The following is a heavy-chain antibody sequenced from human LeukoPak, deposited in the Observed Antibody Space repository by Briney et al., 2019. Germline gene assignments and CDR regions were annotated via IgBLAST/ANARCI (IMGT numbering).Heavy chain of an antibody. CDR1: GYSFSSSW. D-gene: IGHD1-26*01. J-gene: IGHJ4*02. V-gene: IGHV5-51*01. Sequence: GESLKISCEGSGYSFSSSWIGWVRQMPGKGLEWMGIIYPGDSDTRYSPSFQGQVTISADKSISTAFLQWSSLKASDTAMYYCARRSGVLFDSWGQGTLVTVSP. CDR3: ARRSGVLFDS. CDR2: IYPGDSDT.